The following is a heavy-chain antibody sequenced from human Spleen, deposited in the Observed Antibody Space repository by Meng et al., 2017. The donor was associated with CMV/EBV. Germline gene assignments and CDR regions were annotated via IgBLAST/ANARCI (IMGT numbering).Heavy chain of an antibody. J-gene: IGHJ6*02. CDR2: ISWNSDNI. Sequence: GGSLRLSCAASGFTFDDYAMHWVRQAPGKGLEWVSGISWNSDNIGYADSVKGRFTISRDNAKNLLFLQINSLRVEDTAVYYCARWYSGSSNYYFYYGFDVWGQGTAVTVSS. V-gene: IGHV3-9*01. D-gene: IGHD1-26*01. CDR3: ARWYSGSSNYYFYYGFDV. CDR1: GFTFDDYA.